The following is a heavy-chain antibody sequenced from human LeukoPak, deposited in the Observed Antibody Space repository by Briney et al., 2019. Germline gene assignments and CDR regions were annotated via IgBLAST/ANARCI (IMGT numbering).Heavy chain of an antibody. CDR3: ARDRSIAASGRSWYFDL. Sequence: ASVKVSCKASGYTFTSYYMHWVRQAPGQGLEWMGIINPSGGSTIYAHKFQGRVTMTRDMSTSTVYMELSSLRSEDTAVYYCARDRSIAASGRSWYFDLWGSGTLVTVSS. CDR1: GYTFTSYY. CDR2: INPSGGST. J-gene: IGHJ2*01. V-gene: IGHV1-46*01. D-gene: IGHD6-13*01.